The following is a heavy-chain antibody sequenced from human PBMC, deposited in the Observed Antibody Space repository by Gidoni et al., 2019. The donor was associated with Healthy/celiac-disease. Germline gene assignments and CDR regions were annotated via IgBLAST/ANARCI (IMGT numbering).Heavy chain of an antibody. J-gene: IGHJ4*02. D-gene: IGHD6-19*01. CDR3: ARDRYSSGWSDFDY. V-gene: IGHV3-11*05. CDR1: GFHFSDYY. CDR2: ISSSSSYT. Sequence: QVQLVESGGGLVKTGGSLRLSCAASGFHFSDYYISWIRQAPGKGLEWVSYISSSSSYTNYADSVKGRFTISRDNAKNSLYLQMNSLRAEDTAVYYCARDRYSSGWSDFDYWGQGTLVTVSS.